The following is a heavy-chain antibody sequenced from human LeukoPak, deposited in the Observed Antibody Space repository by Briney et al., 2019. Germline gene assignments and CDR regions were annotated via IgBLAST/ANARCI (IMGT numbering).Heavy chain of an antibody. J-gene: IGHJ4*02. CDR3: TQGGELMNY. CDR2: IYYSGST. V-gene: IGHV4-31*09. CDR1: GGSISSGGYY. Sequence: SETLSLTCTVSGGSISSGGYYWSWIRQHPGKGLEWIGYIYYSGSTYYNPSLKSRVTILIDASKNQFSLRLSSVTAADTAVYYCTQGGELMNYWGQGTLVTVSS. D-gene: IGHD1-26*01.